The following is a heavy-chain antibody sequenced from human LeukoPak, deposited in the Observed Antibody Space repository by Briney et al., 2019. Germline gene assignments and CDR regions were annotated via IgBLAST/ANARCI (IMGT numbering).Heavy chain of an antibody. D-gene: IGHD3-10*01. V-gene: IGHV4-34*01. J-gene: IGHJ4*02. CDR1: GGSFSGYY. Sequence: SETLSLTCAVYGGSFSGYYWSWIRQPPGKGLEWIGEINHSGSTNYNPSLKSRVTISVDTSNNQFSLKLSSVTAADTAVYYCARGGHMVRGVSHDYWGQGTLVTVSS. CDR3: ARGGHMVRGVSHDY. CDR2: INHSGST.